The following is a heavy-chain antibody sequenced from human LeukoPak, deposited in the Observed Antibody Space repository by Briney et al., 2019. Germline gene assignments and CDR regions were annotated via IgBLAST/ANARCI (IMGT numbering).Heavy chain of an antibody. D-gene: IGHD3-22*01. CDR2: INPNSGAT. CDR3: ARSGITTIPNFDY. Sequence: ASVKVSCKAPGYTFTGYYIHWVRQAPGQGLEWMGWINPNSGATNNAQKFQGRVTVSRDTSISTTYMELSRLGSDDMAVYYCARSGITTIPNFDYWGQGTLVTVSS. V-gene: IGHV1-2*02. CDR1: GYTFTGYY. J-gene: IGHJ4*02.